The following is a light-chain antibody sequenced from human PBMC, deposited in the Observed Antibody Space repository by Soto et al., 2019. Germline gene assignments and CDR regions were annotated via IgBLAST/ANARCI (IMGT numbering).Light chain of an antibody. J-gene: IGKJ2*04. CDR2: DTS. Sequence: EVVLTQSPGTLSLSPGERATLSCRASQSVSRSYLAWYQQQPGQAPRLLIYDTSTRATGIPDRFNGSGSGTDFTLTISRLAPEDFAVYYCQQYATSQCSFGQGTKVEFK. CDR3: QQYATSQCS. V-gene: IGKV3-20*01. CDR1: QSVSRSY.